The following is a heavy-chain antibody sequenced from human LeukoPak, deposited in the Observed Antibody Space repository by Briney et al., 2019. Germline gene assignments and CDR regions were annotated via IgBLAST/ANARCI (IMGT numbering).Heavy chain of an antibody. CDR1: GFIFRTYA. J-gene: IGHJ4*02. V-gene: IGHV3-23*01. CDR2: ISGSGGST. CDR3: AIVVVTAIPTSYDS. D-gene: IGHD2-21*02. Sequence: GGSLRLSCAASGFIFRTYAMAWVRQAPGKGLEWVSAISGSGGSTYYADSVKGRFAISRDNSKNTLNLQMNSLRAEDTAVYYCAIVVVTAIPTSYDSWGQGTLVTVSS.